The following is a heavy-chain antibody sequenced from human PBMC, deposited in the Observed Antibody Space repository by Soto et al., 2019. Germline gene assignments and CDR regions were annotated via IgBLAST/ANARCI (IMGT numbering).Heavy chain of an antibody. V-gene: IGHV1-69*02. CDR3: ARGRGYYGSGSYYSPAYYYGMDV. CDR1: GGTFSSYT. CDR2: IIPILGIA. D-gene: IGHD3-10*01. Sequence: QVQLVQYGAEVKKPGSSVKVSCKASGGTFSSYTISWVRQAPGQGLEWMGRIIPILGIANYAQKFQGRVTITADKSTSTAYMGLSSLRSEDTAVYYCARGRGYYGSGSYYSPAYYYGMDVWGQGTTVTVSS. J-gene: IGHJ6*02.